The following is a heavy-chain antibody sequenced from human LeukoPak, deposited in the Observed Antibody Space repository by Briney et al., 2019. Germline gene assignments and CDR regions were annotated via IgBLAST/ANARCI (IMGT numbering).Heavy chain of an antibody. Sequence: GASVEVFCKASGYTFTRYYMQWVRQAAGQGLEGIGCIIPNSGGTNYAQKFQGRVTMTRDTSISTAYMALSRLRSDDTAVYYCARDLEYSYGFGYYYYYMDVWGKGTTVTVSS. CDR1: GYTFTRYY. J-gene: IGHJ6*03. D-gene: IGHD5-18*01. CDR2: IIPNSGGT. V-gene: IGHV1-2*02. CDR3: ARDLEYSYGFGYYYYYMDV.